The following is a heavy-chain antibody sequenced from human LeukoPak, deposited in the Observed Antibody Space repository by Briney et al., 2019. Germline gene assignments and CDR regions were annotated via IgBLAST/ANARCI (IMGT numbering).Heavy chain of an antibody. CDR3: ARGVEMATSRQSY. J-gene: IGHJ4*02. Sequence: PGGSLRLSCAASGFTFSSYSMNWVRQAPGKGLEWVSYISSSSSNIYYADSVKGRFTISRDNAKNSLYLQMNSLRAEDTAVYYCARGVEMATSRQSYWGQGTLVTVSS. CDR2: ISSSSSNI. V-gene: IGHV3-48*01. CDR1: GFTFSSYS. D-gene: IGHD5-24*01.